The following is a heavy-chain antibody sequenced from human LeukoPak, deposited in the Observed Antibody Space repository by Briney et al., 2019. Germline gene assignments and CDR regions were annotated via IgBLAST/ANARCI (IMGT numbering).Heavy chain of an antibody. J-gene: IGHJ4*02. CDR3: ARESRAGYDDVWESYRYTGLDY. Sequence: GGSLRLSCAASAFTFSNYETDWVRQAPGNGLEWVSYISRSGSTISPADSVKGRFTISRDNAKKSLYLQMNSLRAEDTAVYYCARESRAGYDDVWESYRYTGLDYWGQGTLVTVSS. D-gene: IGHD3-16*02. CDR2: ISRSGSTI. CDR1: AFTFSNYE. V-gene: IGHV3-48*03.